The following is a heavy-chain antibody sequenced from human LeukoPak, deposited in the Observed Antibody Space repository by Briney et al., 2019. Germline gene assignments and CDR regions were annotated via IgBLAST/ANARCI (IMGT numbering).Heavy chain of an antibody. V-gene: IGHV4-34*01. CDR1: GGSFSGYY. Sequence: SETLSLTCAVYGGSFSGYYWSWIRQPPGKGLEWIGEINHSGSTNYNPSLKSRVTISIDTSKNQFSLRLSSVTAADTAVYYCARRLVFFRWFDPWGQGTLVTVSS. CDR3: ARRLVFFRWFDP. D-gene: IGHD6-19*01. CDR2: INHSGST. J-gene: IGHJ5*02.